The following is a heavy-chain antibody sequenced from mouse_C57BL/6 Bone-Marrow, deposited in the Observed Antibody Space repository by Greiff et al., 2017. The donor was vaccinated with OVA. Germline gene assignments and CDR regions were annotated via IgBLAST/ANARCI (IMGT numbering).Heavy chain of an antibody. V-gene: IGHV1-69*01. J-gene: IGHJ4*01. D-gene: IGHD1-1*01. CDR1: GYTFTSYW. CDR3: ARCGSCYVRAMDY. CDR2: IDPSDSYT. Sequence: QVQLQQPGAELVMPGASVKLSCKASGYTFTSYWMHWVKQRPGQGLEWIGEIDPSDSYTNYNQKFKGKSTLTVDKSSSTAYMQLSSLTSEDSAVYYGARCGSCYVRAMDYWGQGTSVTVSS.